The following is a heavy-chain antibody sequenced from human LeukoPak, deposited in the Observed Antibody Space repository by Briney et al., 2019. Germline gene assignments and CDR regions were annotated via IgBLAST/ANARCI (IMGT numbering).Heavy chain of an antibody. V-gene: IGHV1-18*01. Sequence: ASVEVSCKASGYTFTSYGISWVRQAPGQGLEWMGWISAYNGNTNYAQKLQGRVTMTTDTSTSTAYMELRSLRSDDTAVYYCASISGNGGSRDGYYYYMDVWGKGTTVTVSS. CDR1: GYTFTSYG. J-gene: IGHJ6*03. CDR2: ISAYNGNT. D-gene: IGHD2-15*01. CDR3: ASISGNGGSRDGYYYYMDV.